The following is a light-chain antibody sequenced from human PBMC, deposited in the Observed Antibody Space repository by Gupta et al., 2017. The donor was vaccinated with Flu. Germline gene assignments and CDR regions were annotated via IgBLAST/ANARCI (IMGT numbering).Light chain of an antibody. J-gene: IGLJ2*01. CDR1: NIGSKS. Sequence: GQTANSTCGGNNIGSKSVDGYQQKPGQAPVLIVYDDRVRPSGIPERFSGSNSGNTATLTITRVEAGDEADYYCQVGDSSSDHVVFGGGTKLTVL. CDR3: QVGDSSSDHVV. V-gene: IGLV3-21*02. CDR2: DDR.